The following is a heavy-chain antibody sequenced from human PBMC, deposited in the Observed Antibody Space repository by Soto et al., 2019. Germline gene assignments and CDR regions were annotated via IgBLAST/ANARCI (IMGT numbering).Heavy chain of an antibody. Sequence: QEHLVESGAGVAQRGGSLRLSCEASGFSFSSYAKHWVRQAPGQGLEWVAGISDTGGGAHYADSVEDRFTISRDNAKDTLFRQMDGLRGDDTAVFYCARGRRVGLAATLDSWGQGTLVTVSS. J-gene: IGHJ4*02. CDR3: ARGRRVGLAATLDS. D-gene: IGHD2-15*01. V-gene: IGHV3-33*05. CDR2: ISDTGGGA. CDR1: GFSFSSYA.